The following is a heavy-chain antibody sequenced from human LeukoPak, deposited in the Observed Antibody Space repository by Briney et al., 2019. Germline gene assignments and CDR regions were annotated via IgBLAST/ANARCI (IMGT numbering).Heavy chain of an antibody. CDR1: GYTFTSYG. V-gene: IGHV1-18*01. J-gene: IGHJ4*02. D-gene: IGHD7-27*01. CDR3: AREMRLGKLSKLDY. Sequence: ASVKVSCKASGYTFTSYGISWVRQAPGQGLEWVGWISAYNGNTNYAQKLQGRVTMTTDTSTSTAYMELRSLRSDDTAVYYCAREMRLGKLSKLDYWGQGTLVTVSS. CDR2: ISAYNGNT.